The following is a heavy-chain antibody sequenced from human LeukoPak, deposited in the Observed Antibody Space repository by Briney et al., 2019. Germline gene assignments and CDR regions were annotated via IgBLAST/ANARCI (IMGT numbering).Heavy chain of an antibody. CDR1: GYTFTSYD. D-gene: IGHD1-26*01. CDR2: MNPNSGNT. J-gene: IGHJ6*02. CDR3: ARDSRPYYYYGMDV. Sequence: ASVKVSCKASGYTFTSYDINWVRQATGQGLEWMGWMNPNSGNTGYAQKFQGRVTMTRNTSISTAYMELSSLRSEDTAVYYCARDSRPYYYYGMDVWGQGTTVTVSS. V-gene: IGHV1-8*01.